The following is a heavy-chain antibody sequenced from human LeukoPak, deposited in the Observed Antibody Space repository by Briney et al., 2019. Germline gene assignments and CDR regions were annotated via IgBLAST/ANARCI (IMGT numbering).Heavy chain of an antibody. CDR1: GFTFSSYG. Sequence: GGSLRLSCAASGFTFSSYGMHWVRQAPGKGLEWVAFIRYDGSYKYYADSVKGRFTVSRDNFKNTLYVQMKSLRAEDTAVYYCAKDFVVVPGNVNYFDYWGQGTLVTVSS. D-gene: IGHD2-21*02. CDR2: IRYDGSYK. J-gene: IGHJ4*02. CDR3: AKDFVVVPGNVNYFDY. V-gene: IGHV3-30*02.